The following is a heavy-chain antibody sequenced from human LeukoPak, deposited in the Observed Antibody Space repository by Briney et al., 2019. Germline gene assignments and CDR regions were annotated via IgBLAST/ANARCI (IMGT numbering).Heavy chain of an antibody. D-gene: IGHD3-16*01. CDR3: ARRVTGRGTYYFDY. Sequence: SETLSLTCTVSGGSISTYYWTWIRQPPGKGLEWIGYIYYSGNTNYNPALKSRVTISLDTSKNQFSLKLSSVTGADTAVYYCARRVTGRGTYYFDYWGQGSLVTVSS. CDR1: GGSISTYY. CDR2: IYYSGNT. J-gene: IGHJ4*02. V-gene: IGHV4-59*08.